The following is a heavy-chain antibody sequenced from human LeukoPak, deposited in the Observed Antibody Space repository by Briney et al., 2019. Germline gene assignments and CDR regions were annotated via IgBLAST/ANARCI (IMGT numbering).Heavy chain of an antibody. CDR2: INSDGSRS. V-gene: IGHV3-74*03. CDR3: ASTFRITGTTYYY. CDR1: GFTFSSFW. D-gene: IGHD1-20*01. J-gene: IGHJ4*02. Sequence: GGSLRLSCAASGFTFSSFWMNCVRQVPGKGLVWLSGINSDGSRSTYADSVKGRFTISRDTAKNTMYLQMNSLRADDTAIYYCASTFRITGTTYYYWGQGTLVTVSS.